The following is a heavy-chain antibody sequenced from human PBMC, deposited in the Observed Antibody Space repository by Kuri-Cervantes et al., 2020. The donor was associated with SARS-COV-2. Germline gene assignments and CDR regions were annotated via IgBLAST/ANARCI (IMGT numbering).Heavy chain of an antibody. V-gene: IGHV3-NL1*01. CDR2: IYSGGST. CDR3: ARDRAAAAGDARFDP. CDR1: GFTFSSYA. J-gene: IGHJ5*02. D-gene: IGHD6-13*01. Sequence: SCKASGFTFSSYALHWVRQAPGKGLEWVSVIYSGGSTYYADSVKGRFTISRDNSKNTLYLQMNSLRAEDTAVYYCARDRAAAAGDARFDPWGQGTLVTVSS.